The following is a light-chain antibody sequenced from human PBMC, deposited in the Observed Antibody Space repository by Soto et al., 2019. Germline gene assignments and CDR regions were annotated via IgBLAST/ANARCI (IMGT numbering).Light chain of an antibody. CDR1: SSNIGSNY. CDR2: RNN. V-gene: IGLV1-47*01. J-gene: IGLJ2*01. Sequence: QSVLTQPPSASGTPGQRVTISCSGSSSNIGSNYVYWYQQLPGTAPKLRIYRNNQRPSGVPDRFSGSKSGTSAALAISGLRSEDEADYYCAAWDDSLSGYVVFGGWTKLTVL. CDR3: AAWDDSLSGYVV.